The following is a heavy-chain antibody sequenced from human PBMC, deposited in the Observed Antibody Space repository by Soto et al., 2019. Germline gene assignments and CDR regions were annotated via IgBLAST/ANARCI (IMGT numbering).Heavy chain of an antibody. CDR3: ARHKSSSWLGGAFDI. CDR1: GYSFTSYW. V-gene: IGHV5-51*01. CDR2: IYPGDSDT. D-gene: IGHD6-13*01. J-gene: IGHJ3*02. Sequence: GESLKISCKGSGYSFTSYWIGWVRQMPGKGLEWMGIIYPGDSDTRYSPSFQGQVTISADKSISTAYLQWSSLKASDTAMYYRARHKSSSWLGGAFDIWGQGTMVTVSS.